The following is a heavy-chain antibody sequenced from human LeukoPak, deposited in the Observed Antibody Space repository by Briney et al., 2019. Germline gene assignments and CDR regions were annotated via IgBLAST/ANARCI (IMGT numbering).Heavy chain of an antibody. CDR1: GFTVSSNY. Sequence: GGSLRLSCADSGFTVSSNYMSWVRQAPGKGLEWVSVIYSGGSTYYADSVKGRFTISRHNSKNTLYLQMNSLRAEDTAVYYCARDRVNYYDSSALGYYYYGMDVWGQGTTVTVSS. V-gene: IGHV3-53*04. J-gene: IGHJ6*02. D-gene: IGHD3-22*01. CDR3: ARDRVNYYDSSALGYYYYGMDV. CDR2: IYSGGST.